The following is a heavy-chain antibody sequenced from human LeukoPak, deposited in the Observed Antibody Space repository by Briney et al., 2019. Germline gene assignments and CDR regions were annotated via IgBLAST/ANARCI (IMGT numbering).Heavy chain of an antibody. CDR1: GFTFSISW. D-gene: IGHD6-6*01. V-gene: IGHV3-7*01. J-gene: IGHJ4*02. Sequence: GGSLRLSCAASGFTFSISWMTWVRQAPGKGLEWMANINEDGSVRNYVDSVKGRFTISRDDAKNSLYLQMNSLRAEDTAVYYCARWPYSSSYYLDYWRQATLVTVSS. CDR2: INEDGSVR. CDR3: ARWPYSSSYYLDY.